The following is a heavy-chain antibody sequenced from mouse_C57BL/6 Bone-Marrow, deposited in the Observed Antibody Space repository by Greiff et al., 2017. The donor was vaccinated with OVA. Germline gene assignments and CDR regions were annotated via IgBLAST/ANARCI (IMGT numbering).Heavy chain of an antibody. Sequence: DVQVVASWGDLVKPGGSLKLSCAASGFTFSSYGMSWVRQTPDKMLEWVAPLRSGGRYTFYPDSVKGRFPIFRDNAKKTLYLQMSSLKSEDTAMYYGERHYSNYCWYFDVWGTGTTVTVSS. V-gene: IGHV5-6*01. J-gene: IGHJ1*03. D-gene: IGHD2-5*01. CDR1: GFTFSSYG. CDR2: LRSGGRYT. CDR3: ERHYSNYCWYFDV.